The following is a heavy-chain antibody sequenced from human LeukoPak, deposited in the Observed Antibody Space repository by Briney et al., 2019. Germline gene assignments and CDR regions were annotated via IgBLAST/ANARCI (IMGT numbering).Heavy chain of an antibody. CDR3: ARDYYGSGSYSFDY. J-gene: IGHJ4*02. D-gene: IGHD3-10*01. CDR1: GFTFSRNS. V-gene: IGHV3-30*03. CDR2: ISYDGSNK. Sequence: PGGSLRLSCAASGFTFSRNSMNWVRQAPGKGLEWVAVISYDGSNKYYADSVKGRFTISRDNSKNTLYLQMNSLRAEDTAVYYCARDYYGSGSYSFDYWGQGTLVTVSS.